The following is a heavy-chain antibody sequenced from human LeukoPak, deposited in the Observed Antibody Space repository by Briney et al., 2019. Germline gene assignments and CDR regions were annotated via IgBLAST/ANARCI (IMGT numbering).Heavy chain of an antibody. V-gene: IGHV3-21*01. D-gene: IGHD5-12*01. CDR3: AREIYSNSDHDDAFDI. CDR1: GFTFSSFA. CDR2: ISRSSDYI. Sequence: PGGSLRLSRAASGFTFSSFAMHRVRQAPGKGLEWLSSISRSSDYIYYADSLKGRFTISRDNARNSLYLQMSSLRAEDTALYYCAREIYSNSDHDDAFDIWGQGTMVTVSS. J-gene: IGHJ3*02.